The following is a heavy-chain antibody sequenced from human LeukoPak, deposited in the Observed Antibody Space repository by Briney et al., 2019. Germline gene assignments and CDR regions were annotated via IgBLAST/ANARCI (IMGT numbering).Heavy chain of an antibody. CDR2: IYYSGST. CDR3: ARKPPSGPGYYYIYGMDV. CDR1: GGSTSSYY. J-gene: IGHJ6*02. V-gene: IGHV4-59*08. Sequence: SETLSLTCTVSGGSTSSYYWSWIRQPPGKGLEWIGYIYYSGSTNYNPSLKSRVTISVDTSKNQFSLKLSSVTAADTAVYYCARKPPSGPGYYYIYGMDVWGQGTTVSVSS.